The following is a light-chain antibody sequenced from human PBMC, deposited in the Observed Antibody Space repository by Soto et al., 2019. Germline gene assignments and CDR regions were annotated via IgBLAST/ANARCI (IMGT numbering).Light chain of an antibody. J-gene: IGKJ2*01. V-gene: IGKV1D-16*01. Sequence: DIQMTQSPSSVSASVGDRVTITCRASQDLTYWLAWYQQRPGKAPKCLIYAASILQSGVPSRFSGSGFGTNFTLTISRLDPADSAVYYCQQYDTSPFTFGQGTKVDIK. CDR3: QQYDTSPFT. CDR2: AAS. CDR1: QDLTYW.